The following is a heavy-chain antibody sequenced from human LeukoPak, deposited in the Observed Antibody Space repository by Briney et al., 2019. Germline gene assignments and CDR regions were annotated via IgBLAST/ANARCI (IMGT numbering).Heavy chain of an antibody. Sequence: SETLSLTCTVSGGSISSSSYYWGWIRQPPGKGLEWIGSIYYSGSTYYNPSLKSRVTISVDTSKNQFSLKLSSVTAADTALYYCESTSYYYDRSGYYWESPMFDYWGQGTLVTVSS. J-gene: IGHJ4*02. CDR1: GGSISSSSYY. CDR3: ESTSYYYDRSGYYWESPMFDY. CDR2: IYYSGST. V-gene: IGHV4-39*01. D-gene: IGHD3-22*01.